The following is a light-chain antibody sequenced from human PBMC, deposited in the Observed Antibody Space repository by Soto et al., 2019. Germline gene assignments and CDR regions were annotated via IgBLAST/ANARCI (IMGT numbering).Light chain of an antibody. V-gene: IGLV2-14*01. CDR2: EVT. CDR3: SSYTNINTRACV. Sequence: QSALTQPASVSASPGQSITISCTGTSGDIGSYNRVSWYQQHPGKAPKLIIYEVTDRPSGVSNRLSGSKSGNTASLTISGIQAEDEAEYACSSYTNINTRACVFGTGTQLTVL. CDR1: SGDIGSYNR. J-gene: IGLJ6*01.